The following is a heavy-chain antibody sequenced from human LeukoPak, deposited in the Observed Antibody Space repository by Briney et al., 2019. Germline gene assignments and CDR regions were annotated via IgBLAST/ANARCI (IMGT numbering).Heavy chain of an antibody. CDR3: AKLGATEPFDY. D-gene: IGHD1-26*01. CDR2: ISYDGSNK. V-gene: IGHV3-30*18. J-gene: IGHJ4*02. Sequence: GGSLRLSCAASGFTFSSYGMHWVRQAPGKGLEWVAVISYDGSNKYYADSVKGRFTISRDNSKNTLYLQMNSLRAEDTAVYYCAKLGATEPFDYWGQGTLVTVSS. CDR1: GFTFSSYG.